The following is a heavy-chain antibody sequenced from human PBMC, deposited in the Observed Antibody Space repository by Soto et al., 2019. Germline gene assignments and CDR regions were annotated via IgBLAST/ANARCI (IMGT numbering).Heavy chain of an antibody. Sequence: GXSVKVSCPDSVYTFTSYYMHWVRQAPGQGLEWMGIINPSGGSTSYAQKLQGRVTMARDTSTSTVYMELSSLRSEDTAVYYFARAFRELLPYYYYGMDVWGQGTTVTVSS. CDR1: VYTFTSYY. CDR2: INPSGGST. D-gene: IGHD1-26*01. V-gene: IGHV1-46*01. CDR3: ARAFRELLPYYYYGMDV. J-gene: IGHJ6*02.